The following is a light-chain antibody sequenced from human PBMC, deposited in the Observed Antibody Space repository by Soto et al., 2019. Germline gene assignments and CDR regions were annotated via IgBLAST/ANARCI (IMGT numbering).Light chain of an antibody. CDR2: DVS. CDR3: QQRSNWPPGYT. J-gene: IGKJ2*01. Sequence: ETVLTQSPATLSLSPGERATLSCRASQSVTTYLAWYQQKPGQAPRLLIYDVSNRATGIPARFSGSGSGTDFNLTISSLDPEDFAVYYCQQRSNWPPGYTFGQGTKLEIK. V-gene: IGKV3-11*01. CDR1: QSVTTY.